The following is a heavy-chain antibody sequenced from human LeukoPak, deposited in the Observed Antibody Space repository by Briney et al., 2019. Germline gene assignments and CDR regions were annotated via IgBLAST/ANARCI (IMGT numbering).Heavy chain of an antibody. Sequence: ASVKVSCKASGGTFSSYAISWVRQAPGQGLEWMGRIIPIFGTANYAQKFQGRVTITTDESTSTAYMELSSLRSDDTAVYYCARDGDSGSYWDYYMDVWGKGTTVTVSS. D-gene: IGHD1-26*01. CDR3: ARDGDSGSYWDYYMDV. CDR2: IIPIFGTA. CDR1: GGTFSSYA. V-gene: IGHV1-69*05. J-gene: IGHJ6*03.